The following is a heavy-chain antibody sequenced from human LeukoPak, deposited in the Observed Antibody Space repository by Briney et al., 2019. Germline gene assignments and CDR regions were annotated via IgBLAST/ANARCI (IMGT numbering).Heavy chain of an antibody. CDR2: IYTSGST. J-gene: IGHJ4*02. D-gene: IGHD5-24*01. V-gene: IGHV4-61*02. CDR3: ARGIRRDGYNLDYFDY. Sequence: SETLSLTCTVSGGSISSGSYYWSWIRQPAGKGLEWIGRIYTSGSTNYNPSLKSRVTMSVDTSKNQFSLKLSSVTAADTAVYYCARGIRRDGYNLDYFDYWGQGTLVTVSS. CDR1: GGSISSGSYY.